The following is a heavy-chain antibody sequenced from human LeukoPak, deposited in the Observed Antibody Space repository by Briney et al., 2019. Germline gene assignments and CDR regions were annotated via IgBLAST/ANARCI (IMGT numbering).Heavy chain of an antibody. Sequence: GGSLRLSCAASGFTFSSYWMHWVRQAPGKGLVWVSRIKSDGSTTTYADSVKGRFTISRDNAKSTLYLQMNSLRAEDTAVYYCARVVDTHFDYWGQGTLVTVSS. D-gene: IGHD5-18*01. CDR2: IKSDGSTT. J-gene: IGHJ4*02. CDR3: ARVVDTHFDY. CDR1: GFTFSSYW. V-gene: IGHV3-74*01.